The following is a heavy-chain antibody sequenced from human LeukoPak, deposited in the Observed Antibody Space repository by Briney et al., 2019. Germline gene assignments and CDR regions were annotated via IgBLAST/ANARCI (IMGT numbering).Heavy chain of an antibody. CDR1: GYTFTSYG. D-gene: IGHD3-3*01. V-gene: IGHV1-18*01. CDR2: ISAYNGNT. Sequence: GASVKVSCKASGYTFTSYGISWVRQAPGQGLEWMGWISAYNGNTNYAQKLQGRVTMTTDTSTSTAYMELRSLRSDDTAVYYCARVKLRFLEGMESFDYWGQGTLVTVSS. J-gene: IGHJ4*02. CDR3: ARVKLRFLEGMESFDY.